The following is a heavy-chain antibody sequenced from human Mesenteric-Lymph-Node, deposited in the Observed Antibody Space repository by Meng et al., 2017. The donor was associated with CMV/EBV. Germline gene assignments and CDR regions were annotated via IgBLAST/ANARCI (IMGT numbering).Heavy chain of an antibody. CDR1: GFTVSSNY. CDR3: AKANGAGGYDI. D-gene: IGHD3-22*01. Sequence: SLKISCAASGFTVSSNYMSWVRQAPGKGLEWVSGISWNNDIIDYADSVKGRFTISRDNAKNSLYLQMNSLGADDMALYYCAKANGAGGYDIWGQGTMVTVSS. V-gene: IGHV3-9*03. CDR2: ISWNNDII. J-gene: IGHJ3*02.